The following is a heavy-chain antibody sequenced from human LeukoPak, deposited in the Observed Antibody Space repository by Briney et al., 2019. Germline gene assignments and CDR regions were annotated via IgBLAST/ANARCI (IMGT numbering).Heavy chain of an antibody. CDR3: ARGCYSSFDY. Sequence: SQTLSLTCAISGDSLSNNNVAWNWIRQSPSRDLEWLGRTYYRSKWNTDYAVSVKSRITINSDTSKNQFSLQPNSVTPEDTAVYYCARGCYSSFDYWDQGTLVTVSS. D-gene: IGHD5-18*01. CDR2: TYYRSKWNT. V-gene: IGHV6-1*01. CDR1: GDSLSNNNVA. J-gene: IGHJ4*02.